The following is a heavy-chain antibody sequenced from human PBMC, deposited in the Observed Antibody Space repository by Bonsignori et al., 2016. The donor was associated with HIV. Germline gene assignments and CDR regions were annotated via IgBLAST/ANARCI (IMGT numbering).Heavy chain of an antibody. CDR2: ISSSGSTI. V-gene: IGHV3-11*01. D-gene: IGHD3-22*01. CDR3: ARAQDYYDSSGYYYGDAFDI. J-gene: IGHJ3*02. Sequence: RQAPGKGLEWVSYISSSGSTIYYADSVKGRFTISRDNAKNSLYLQMNSLRAEDTAVYYCARAQDYYDSSGYYYGDAFDIWGQGTMVTVSS.